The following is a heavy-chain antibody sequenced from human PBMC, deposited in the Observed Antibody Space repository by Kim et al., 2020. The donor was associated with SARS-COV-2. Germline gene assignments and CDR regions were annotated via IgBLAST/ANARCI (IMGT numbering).Heavy chain of an antibody. CDR3: AKIAGDINGDSGSRYRVFDL. CDR2: IKQDSSEQ. Sequence: GGSLRLSCAASGFSFSQYWMSWVRQAPGKGLEWVAIIKQDSSEQYYVGSVKGRFFISRDNGLSSLFLQMNSLRDDDTAVYYCAKIAGDINGDSGSRYRVFDLWGQGTVVTVSS. V-gene: IGHV3-7*03. D-gene: IGHD3-10*01. CDR1: GFSFSQYW. J-gene: IGHJ4*02.